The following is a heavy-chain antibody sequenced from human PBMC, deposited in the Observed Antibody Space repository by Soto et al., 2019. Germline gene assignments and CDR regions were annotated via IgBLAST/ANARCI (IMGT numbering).Heavy chain of an antibody. V-gene: IGHV4-38-2*02. CDR2: IYHSGST. CDR3: AREVRGWELPPYFDY. CDR1: GYSISSGYY. Sequence: SETLSLTCTVSGYSISSGYYWGWIRQPPGKGLEWIGGIYHSGSTYYNPSLKSRVTISVDTSKNQFSLKLSSVTAADTAVYYCAREVRGWELPPYFDYWGQGTLVTVSS. D-gene: IGHD1-26*01. J-gene: IGHJ4*02.